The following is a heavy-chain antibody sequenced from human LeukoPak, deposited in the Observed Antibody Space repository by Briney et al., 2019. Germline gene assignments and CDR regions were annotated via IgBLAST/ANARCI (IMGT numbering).Heavy chain of an antibody. J-gene: IGHJ4*02. Sequence: GGSLRLSCAASGFAFSSYWMHWVRQAPGKGLVWVSRINSDGSSTSYADSVKGRFTISRDNAKNTLYLQMNSLRAEDTAVYYCASKDSSSWHPFDYWGQGTLVTVSS. V-gene: IGHV3-74*01. CDR1: GFAFSSYW. D-gene: IGHD6-13*01. CDR2: INSDGSST. CDR3: ASKDSSSWHPFDY.